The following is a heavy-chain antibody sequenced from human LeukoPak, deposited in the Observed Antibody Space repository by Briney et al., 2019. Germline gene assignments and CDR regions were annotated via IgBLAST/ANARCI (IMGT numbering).Heavy chain of an antibody. CDR3: AKVRTVTISLDY. D-gene: IGHD4-17*01. CDR2: ISGSGGST. J-gene: IGHJ4*02. CDR1: GFTFSSYG. Sequence: GGSLRLSCAASGFTFSSYGMSWVRQAPGKGLEWVSAISGSGGSTYYADSVKGRLTISRDNSKNTLYLQMNSLRAEDTAVYYCAKVRTVTISLDYWGQGTLVTVSS. V-gene: IGHV3-23*01.